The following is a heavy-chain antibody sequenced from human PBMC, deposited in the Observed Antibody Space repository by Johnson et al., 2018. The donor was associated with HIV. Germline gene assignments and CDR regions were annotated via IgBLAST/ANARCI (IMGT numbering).Heavy chain of an antibody. CDR3: AKGDYGGNPEYDAFDI. V-gene: IGHV3-33*06. Sequence: VQLVESGGGVVQPGTSLRLSCVASGFTFSSYGMHWVRQAPGKGLEWVATTWFDETKQYYADSVKGRSTISRDNFKNTLYLQMNSLRAEDTAVYYCAKGDYGGNPEYDAFDIWGQGTMVTVSS. CDR2: TWFDETKQ. D-gene: IGHD4-23*01. CDR1: GFTFSSYG. J-gene: IGHJ3*02.